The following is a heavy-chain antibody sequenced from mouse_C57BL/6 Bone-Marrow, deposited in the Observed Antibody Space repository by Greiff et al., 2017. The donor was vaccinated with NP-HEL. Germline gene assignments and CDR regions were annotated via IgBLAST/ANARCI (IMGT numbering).Heavy chain of an antibody. D-gene: IGHD2-3*01. J-gene: IGHJ2*01. Sequence: VQLKESGGDLVKPGGSLKLSCAASGFTFSSYGMSWVRQTPDKRLEWVATISSGGSYTYYPDSVKGRFTISRDNAKNTLYLQMSSLKSEDTAMYYCAIRYDDGFYWGQGTTLTVSS. CDR2: ISSGGSYT. CDR3: AIRYDDGFY. CDR1: GFTFSSYG. V-gene: IGHV5-6*01.